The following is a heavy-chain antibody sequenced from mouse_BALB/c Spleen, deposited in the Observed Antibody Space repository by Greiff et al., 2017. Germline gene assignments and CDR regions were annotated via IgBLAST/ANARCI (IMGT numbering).Heavy chain of an antibody. D-gene: IGHD1-1*01. CDR3: ARLTTVVATVDY. V-gene: IGHV1-7*01. Sequence: QVQLQQSGAELAKPGASVKMSCKASGYTFTSYWMHWVKQRPGQGLEWIGYINPSTGYTEYNQKFKDKATLTADKSSSTAYMQLSSLTSEDSAVYYCARLTTVVATVDYWGQGTTLTVSS. CDR1: GYTFTSYW. J-gene: IGHJ2*01. CDR2: INPSTGYT.